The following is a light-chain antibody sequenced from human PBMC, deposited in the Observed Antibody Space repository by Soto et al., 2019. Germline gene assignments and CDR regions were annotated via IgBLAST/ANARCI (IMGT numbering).Light chain of an antibody. V-gene: IGKV3-20*01. CDR1: QSVSSSY. CDR3: QHYGSSPYT. J-gene: IGKJ2*01. CDR2: GAS. Sequence: EIVLTQSPGNLSLSPGERATLSCRASQSVSSSYLAWYQQKPGQAPRLLIYGASSRATDIPDRFSGSGSGTDFTLTISRLEPEDFAVYYCQHYGSSPYTFGQGTKLEIK.